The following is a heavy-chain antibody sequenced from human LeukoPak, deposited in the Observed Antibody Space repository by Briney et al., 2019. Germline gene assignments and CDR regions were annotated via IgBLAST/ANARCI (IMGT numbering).Heavy chain of an antibody. Sequence: SETLSLTCTVSGYSISSGYYWGWIRQPPGKGLEWIGSIYHSGSTYYNPSLKSRVTISVDTSKNQFSLKLSSVTAAGTAVYYCARDAGRITMIVVVIKTGAFDIWGQGTMVTVSS. D-gene: IGHD3-22*01. V-gene: IGHV4-38-2*02. CDR3: ARDAGRITMIVVVIKTGAFDI. CDR2: IYHSGST. J-gene: IGHJ3*02. CDR1: GYSISSGYY.